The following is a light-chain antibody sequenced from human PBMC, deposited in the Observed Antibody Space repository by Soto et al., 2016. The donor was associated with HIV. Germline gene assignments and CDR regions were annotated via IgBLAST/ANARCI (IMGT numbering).Light chain of an antibody. CDR3: QQSFSVPYT. Sequence: DIQMTQSPSSLSASVGDRVTITCRTSQTISRYLNWYQCKPGKAPELLIYGATTLQNGVPFRFSGSRSGTDSTLTITTLQPEDFATYYCQQSFSVPYTFGQGTKL. V-gene: IGKV1-39*01. J-gene: IGKJ2*01. CDR2: GAT. CDR1: QTISRY.